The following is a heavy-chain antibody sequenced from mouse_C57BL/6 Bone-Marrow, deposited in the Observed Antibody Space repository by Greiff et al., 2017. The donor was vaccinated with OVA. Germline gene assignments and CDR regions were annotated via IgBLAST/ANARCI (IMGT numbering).Heavy chain of an antibody. CDR1: GFTFSSYA. J-gene: IGHJ1*03. V-gene: IGHV5-4*03. CDR3: ARGESYGSRWWYFDV. CDR2: ISDGGSYT. D-gene: IGHD1-1*01. Sequence: DVMLVESGGGLVKPGGSLKLSCAASGFTFSSYAMSWVRQTPEKRLEWVATISDGGSYTYYPDNVKGRFTISRDNAKNNLYLQMSHLKSEDTAMYYCARGESYGSRWWYFDVWGTGTTVTVSS.